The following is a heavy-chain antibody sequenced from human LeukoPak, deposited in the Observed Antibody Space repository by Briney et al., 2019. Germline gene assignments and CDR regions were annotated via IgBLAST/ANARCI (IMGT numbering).Heavy chain of an antibody. V-gene: IGHV3-23*01. J-gene: IGHJ4*02. Sequence: GGSLRLSCAASGFTFSSYAMSWVRQAPGKGLEWVSAISGSGGSTYYADSVKGRFTISRDNSKNTLYLQMNSLRAEDTAVYYCAKTKYYYGSGSYDYWGQGTLVTVSS. CDR2: ISGSGGST. D-gene: IGHD3-10*01. CDR3: AKTKYYYGSGSYDY. CDR1: GFTFSSYA.